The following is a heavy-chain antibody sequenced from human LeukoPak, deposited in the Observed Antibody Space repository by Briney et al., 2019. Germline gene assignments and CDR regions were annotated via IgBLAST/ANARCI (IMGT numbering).Heavy chain of an antibody. CDR1: GGTFSRYA. J-gene: IGHJ4*02. Sequence: SVKVSCKASGGTFSRYAISWVRQAPGQGLEWMGGIIPMYGTTNYAQKFQGRVAITADESTSTAYMELSSLRSEDTALYYCARDRDDSGYYYGRVLEYWGQGTLVTVSS. V-gene: IGHV1-69*13. CDR3: ARDRDDSGYYYGRVLEY. CDR2: IIPMYGTT. D-gene: IGHD3-22*01.